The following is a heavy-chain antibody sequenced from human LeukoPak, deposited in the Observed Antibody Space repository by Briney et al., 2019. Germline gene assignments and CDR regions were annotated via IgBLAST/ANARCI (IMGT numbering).Heavy chain of an antibody. Sequence: SETLSLTCAVYGGSFSGDFWSWIRQSPGKGLEWIGEINHGGSTTYNPSLQSRVTMSVDTSTNQISLKMTSVTAADTAIYYCARNSCSGGSCYENRGYFDYWGQGTLVTVSS. D-gene: IGHD2-15*01. CDR1: GGSFSGDF. CDR3: ARNSCSGGSCYENRGYFDY. CDR2: INHGGST. V-gene: IGHV4-34*01. J-gene: IGHJ4*02.